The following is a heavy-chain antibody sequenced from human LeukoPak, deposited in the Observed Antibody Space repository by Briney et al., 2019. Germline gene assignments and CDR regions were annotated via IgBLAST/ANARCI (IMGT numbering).Heavy chain of an antibody. J-gene: IGHJ5*02. CDR3: VRGLAGGLDP. CDR1: GFTFSSYD. D-gene: IGHD2-21*01. CDR2: IGRAGDT. V-gene: IGHV3-13*01. Sequence: PGGSLRLSCAASGFTFSSYDMHWVRQPTGKGLEWVSGIGRAGDTNYLGSVKGRFTTSRENAKNSLYLQMNSLRDGDTAVYYCVRGLAGGLDPWGQGTLVTVSS.